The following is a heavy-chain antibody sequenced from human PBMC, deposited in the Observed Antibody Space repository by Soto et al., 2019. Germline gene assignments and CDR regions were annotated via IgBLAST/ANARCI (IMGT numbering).Heavy chain of an antibody. Sequence: PSETLSLTCSVSGGSISSDDYYWTWIRQPPGEGLEWIGYIYYTGRTSSTPSLESRVTISIDTSKNQFSLKLSSVSAADTAVYYCAREGSSSPEYFDFWGQGTLVTVSS. J-gene: IGHJ4*02. CDR3: AREGSSSPEYFDF. CDR2: IYYTGRT. D-gene: IGHD2-15*01. V-gene: IGHV4-30-4*01. CDR1: GGSISSDDYY.